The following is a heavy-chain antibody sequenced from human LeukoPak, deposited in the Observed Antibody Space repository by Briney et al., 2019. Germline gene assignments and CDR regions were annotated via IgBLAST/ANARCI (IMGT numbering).Heavy chain of an antibody. Sequence: SETLSLTCTVSGYSISSGYYWGWIRQPPGKGLEWIGSIYHSGITYYNPSLKSRVTISVDTSKNQFSLKLSSVTAADTAVYYCVTSIALAGWGGFDVWGQGRMVTVSS. V-gene: IGHV4-38-2*02. CDR3: VTSIALAGWGGFDV. J-gene: IGHJ3*01. CDR2: IYHSGIT. D-gene: IGHD6-13*01. CDR1: GYSISSGYY.